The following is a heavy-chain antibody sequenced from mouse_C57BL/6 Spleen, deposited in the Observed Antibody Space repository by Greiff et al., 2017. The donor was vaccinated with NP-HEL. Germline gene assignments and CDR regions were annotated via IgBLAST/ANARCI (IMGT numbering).Heavy chain of an antibody. CDR3: ARRSSGYSYAMDY. D-gene: IGHD3-2*02. J-gene: IGHJ4*01. CDR2: INPNNGGT. Sequence: EVQLQQSGPELVKPGASVKISCKASGYTFTDYYMNWVKQSHGKSLEWIGDINPNNGGTSYNQKFKGKATLTVDKSSSTAYMELRSLTSEDSAVYYCARRSSGYSYAMDYWGQGTSVTVSS. V-gene: IGHV1-26*01. CDR1: GYTFTDYY.